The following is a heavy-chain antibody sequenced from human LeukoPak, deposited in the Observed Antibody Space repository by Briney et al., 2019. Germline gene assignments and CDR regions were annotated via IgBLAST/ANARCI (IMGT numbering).Heavy chain of an antibody. Sequence: SETLSLTCAVYGGSFSGYYWSWIRQPPGKGLEWIGEINHSGSTNYNPSLKSRVTISVDTSKNQFSLKLSSVTAADTAVYYCARDPATAMVSYYYYGMDVWGQGTTVTVSS. D-gene: IGHD5-18*01. CDR2: INHSGST. V-gene: IGHV4-34*01. CDR3: ARDPATAMVSYYYYGMDV. CDR1: GGSFSGYY. J-gene: IGHJ6*02.